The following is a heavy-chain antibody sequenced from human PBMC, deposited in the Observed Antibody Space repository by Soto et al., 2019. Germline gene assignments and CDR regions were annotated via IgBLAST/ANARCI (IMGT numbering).Heavy chain of an antibody. J-gene: IGHJ4*02. V-gene: IGHV3-30*03. CDR1: GFTFSSYG. CDR2: ISYDGSNK. Sequence: GGSLRLSCAASGFTFSSYGMHWVRQAPGKGLEWVAVISYDGSNKYYADSVGGRFTISRDNPKNTLYLQMNSLRAEDTAVYYCAAIDYDFWSGYLDYWGQGTLVTVSS. D-gene: IGHD3-3*01. CDR3: AAIDYDFWSGYLDY.